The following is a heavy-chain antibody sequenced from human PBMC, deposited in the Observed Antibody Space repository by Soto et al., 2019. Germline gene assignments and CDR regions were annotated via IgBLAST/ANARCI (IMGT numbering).Heavy chain of an antibody. CDR2: IYYSGST. D-gene: IGHD6-13*01. V-gene: IGHV4-59*01. CDR3: ARGWGIAAPGTAY. J-gene: IGHJ4*01. Sequence: PSETLSLTGTVAGGSISSYYLSWILQPPGKGLEWIGYIYYSGSTNYSPSLKSRVTISVDTSKNQFSLKLSSVTAADTAVYYCARGWGIAAPGTAYWRHGTLVPV. CDR1: GGSISSYY.